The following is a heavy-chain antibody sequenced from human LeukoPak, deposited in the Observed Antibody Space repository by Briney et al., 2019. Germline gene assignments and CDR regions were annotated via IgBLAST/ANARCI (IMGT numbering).Heavy chain of an antibody. CDR1: GGSISSYY. Sequence: PSETLSLTCTVSGGSISSYYWSWIRQPPGKGLEWIGYIYYSGSTNYNPSLKSRVTISVDTSKNQFSLQLNSVTPEDTAVYYCARGGLISPANTPLGAFDIWGQGTMVSVSS. D-gene: IGHD6-25*01. J-gene: IGHJ3*02. CDR3: ARGGLISPANTPLGAFDI. CDR2: IYYSGST. V-gene: IGHV4-59*01.